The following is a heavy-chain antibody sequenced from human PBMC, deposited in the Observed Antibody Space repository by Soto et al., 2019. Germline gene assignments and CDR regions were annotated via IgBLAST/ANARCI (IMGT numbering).Heavy chain of an antibody. V-gene: IGHV3-30*18. D-gene: IGHD3-3*01. CDR1: GFTFSSYG. J-gene: IGHJ6*02. CDR3: AKDQAYYDFWSGYCMDV. CDR2: ISYDGSNK. Sequence: QVQLVESGGGVVQPGRSLRLSCAASGFTFSSYGMHWVRQAPGKGLEWVAVISYDGSNKYYADSVKGRFTISRDNSKNTLYLQMNSLRAEDTAVYYCAKDQAYYDFWSGYCMDVWGQGTTVTVSS.